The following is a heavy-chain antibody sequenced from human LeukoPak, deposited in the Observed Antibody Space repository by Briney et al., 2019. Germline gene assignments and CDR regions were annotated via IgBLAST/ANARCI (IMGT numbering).Heavy chain of an antibody. CDR3: ARGGVNSGWYSSFDY. V-gene: IGHV1-18*01. J-gene: IGHJ4*02. D-gene: IGHD6-19*01. CDR2: ISAYNGNT. CDR1: GYTFTSYG. Sequence: GASVKVSCKASGYTFTSYGISWVRQAPGQGLEWMGWISAYNGNTNYAQKLLGRVTMTTDTSTSTAHMELRSLRSDDTAVYYCARGGVNSGWYSSFDYWGQGTLVTVSS.